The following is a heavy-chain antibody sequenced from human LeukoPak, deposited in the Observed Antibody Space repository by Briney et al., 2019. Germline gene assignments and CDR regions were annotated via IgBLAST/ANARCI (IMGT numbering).Heavy chain of an antibody. V-gene: IGHV4-59*01. CDR1: GGSISSYY. Sequence: PSETLSLTCTVSGGSISSYYWSWIRQPPGKGLEWIGYIYYSGSTNYNPSLKSRVTISVDTSKNQFSLKLSSVTAADTAVYYCARDTVHAFDIWGQGTMVTVSS. J-gene: IGHJ3*02. CDR2: IYYSGST. D-gene: IGHD4-17*01. CDR3: ARDTVHAFDI.